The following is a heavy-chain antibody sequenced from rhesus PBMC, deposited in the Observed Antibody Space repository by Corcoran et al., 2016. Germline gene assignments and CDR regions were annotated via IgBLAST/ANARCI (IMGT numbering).Heavy chain of an antibody. D-gene: IGHD2-2*01. CDR2: INGNSGST. CDR1: GGSFSSYR. V-gene: IGHV4-80*01. CDR3: ARYCTSTTCFYIFEF. Sequence: QVQLQESGPGLVKPSETLSLTCAVSGGSFSSYRWRWIRQPPGKGLEWIGEINGNSGSTTYNPSLNSQVTISKDASKNQFSLKLSSVTAADTALHYCARYCTSTTCFYIFEFWGQGALVTVSS. J-gene: IGHJ1*01.